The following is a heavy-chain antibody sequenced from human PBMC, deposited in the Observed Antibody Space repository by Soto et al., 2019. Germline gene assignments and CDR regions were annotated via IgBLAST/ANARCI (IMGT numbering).Heavy chain of an antibody. CDR2: IYPGDSDT. Sequence: PGESLKISCKGSGYTFTKDWIGWVRQMPGKGLEWMGIIYPGDSDTRYSPSFQGQVTISADKSISTAYLQWSSLKASDTAMYYCARRLAATPQIPLNYYYYGMDVWGQGTTVTVSS. J-gene: IGHJ6*02. CDR1: GYTFTKDW. V-gene: IGHV5-51*01. D-gene: IGHD6-25*01. CDR3: ARRLAATPQIPLNYYYYGMDV.